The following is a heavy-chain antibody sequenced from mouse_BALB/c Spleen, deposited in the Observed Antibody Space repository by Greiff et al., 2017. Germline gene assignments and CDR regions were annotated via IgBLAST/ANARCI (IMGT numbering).Heavy chain of an antibody. CDR3: ARLYYYGSSYDDY. CDR2: ISYSGST. D-gene: IGHD1-1*01. V-gene: IGHV3-2*02. J-gene: IGHJ2*01. Sequence: VQLKQSGPGLVKPSQSLSLTCTVTGYSITSDYAWNWIRQFPGNKLEWMGYISYSGSTSYNPSLKSRISITRDTSKNQFFLQLNSVTTEDTATYYCARLYYYGSSYDDYWGQGTTLTVSS. CDR1: GYSITSDYA.